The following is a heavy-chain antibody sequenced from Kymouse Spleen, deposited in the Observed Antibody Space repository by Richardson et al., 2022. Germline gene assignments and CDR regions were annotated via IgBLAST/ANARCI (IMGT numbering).Heavy chain of an antibody. J-gene: IGHJ5*02. V-gene: IGHV4-39*01. Sequence: QLQLQESGPGLVKPSETLSLTCTVSGGSISSSSYYWGWIRQPPGKGLEWIGSIYYSGSTYYNPSLKSRVTISVDTSKNQFSLKLSSVTAADTAVYYCARGITGTKNWFDPWGQGTLVTVSS. CDR1: GGSISSSSYY. CDR3: ARGITGTKNWFDP. D-gene: IGHD1-7*01. CDR2: IYYSGST.